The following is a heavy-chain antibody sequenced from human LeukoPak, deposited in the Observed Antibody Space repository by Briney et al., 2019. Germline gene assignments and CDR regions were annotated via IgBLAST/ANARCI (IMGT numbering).Heavy chain of an antibody. Sequence: GESLKISCKGSGYSFTSYWIGWVRQMPGKGLEWMGIIYPGDSDTRYSPSFQGQVTISADKSISTAYLQWSSLKASDTAMYYCARHPLTYYYDSNGPNRAFDIWGQGTMVTVSS. V-gene: IGHV5-51*01. CDR2: IYPGDSDT. D-gene: IGHD3-22*01. J-gene: IGHJ3*02. CDR3: ARHPLTYYYDSNGPNRAFDI. CDR1: GYSFTSYW.